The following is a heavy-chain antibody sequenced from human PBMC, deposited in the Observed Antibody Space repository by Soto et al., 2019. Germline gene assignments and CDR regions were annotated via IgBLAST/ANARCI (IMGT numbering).Heavy chain of an antibody. CDR3: TTPYQLLFDHYYYGMDV. V-gene: IGHV3-73*01. CDR1: GFTFSGSA. J-gene: IGHJ6*02. Sequence: PGGSLRLSCAASGFTFSGSAMHWVRQASGKGLEWVGRIRSKANSYATAYAASVKGRFTISRDNSKNTLYLQMNSLRAEDTAVYYCTTPYQLLFDHYYYGMDVWGQGTTVTVSS. D-gene: IGHD2-2*01. CDR2: IRSKANSYAT.